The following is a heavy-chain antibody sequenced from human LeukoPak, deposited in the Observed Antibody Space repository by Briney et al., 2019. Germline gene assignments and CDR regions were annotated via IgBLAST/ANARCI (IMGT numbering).Heavy chain of an antibody. CDR1: GFTFSSYW. D-gene: IGHD3-9*01. J-gene: IGHJ4*02. CDR2: IKQDGSEK. Sequence: GGSLRLSCAASGFTFSSYWMSGVRQAPGKGLEWVANIKQDGSEKYYVDSVKGRFTISRDNAKNSLYLQMNSLRAEDTAVYYCARDHRYDILTGYPYYFDYWGQGTLVTVSS. V-gene: IGHV3-7*03. CDR3: ARDHRYDILTGYPYYFDY.